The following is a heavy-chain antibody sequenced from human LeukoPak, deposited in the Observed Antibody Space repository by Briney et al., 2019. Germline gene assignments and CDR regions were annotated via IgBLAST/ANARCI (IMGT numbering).Heavy chain of an antibody. V-gene: IGHV1-69*13. CDR1: GGTFSSYA. Sequence: GASVKVSCKASGGTFSSYAISWMRQAPGQGLEWMGGIIPIFGTANYAQKFQGRVTITADESTSTAYMELSSLRSEDTAVYYCARDRVGASPGRDTFDIWAQGTLVTVSS. CDR2: IIPIFGTA. CDR3: ARDRVGASPGRDTFDI. D-gene: IGHD1-26*01. J-gene: IGHJ3*02.